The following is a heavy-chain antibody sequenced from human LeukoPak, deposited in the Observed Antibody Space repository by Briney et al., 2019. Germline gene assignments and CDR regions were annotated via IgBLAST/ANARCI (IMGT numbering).Heavy chain of an antibody. D-gene: IGHD3-10*01. CDR1: GFTFSSYW. Sequence: GGSLKLSCAASGFTFSSYWMHWVRQAPGKGLVWVSRINSDGSSTSYAGSVKGRFTISRDNAKNTLYLQMNSLRAEDTAMYYCARVRGVLVPFDPWGQGTLVTVSS. CDR3: ARVRGVLVPFDP. V-gene: IGHV3-74*01. CDR2: INSDGSST. J-gene: IGHJ5*02.